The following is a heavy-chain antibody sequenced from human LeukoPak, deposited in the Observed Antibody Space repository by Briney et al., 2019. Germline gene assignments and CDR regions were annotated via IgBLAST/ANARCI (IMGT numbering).Heavy chain of an antibody. D-gene: IGHD3-3*01. CDR3: ARVSSRITIFGVAPRRYYGMDV. Sequence: SVKASCKASGGTFSSYAISWVRQAPGQGLEWMGRIIPILGIANYAQKFQGRVTITADKSTSTAYVELSSLRSEDTAVYYCARVSSRITIFGVAPRRYYGMDVWGQGTTVTASS. CDR1: GGTFSSYA. V-gene: IGHV1-69*04. CDR2: IIPILGIA. J-gene: IGHJ6*02.